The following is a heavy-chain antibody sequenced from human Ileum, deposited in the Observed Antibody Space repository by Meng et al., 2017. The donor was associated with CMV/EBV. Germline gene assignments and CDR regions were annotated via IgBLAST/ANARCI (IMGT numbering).Heavy chain of an antibody. D-gene: IGHD4-17*01. V-gene: IGHV1-46*01. CDR1: GYTFTSYY. J-gene: IGHJ4*02. Sequence: QVQLVQSGAEVKKPGASVKVSCKASGYTFTSYYMHWVRQAPGQGLEWMGVFNPSGGYTNYAQDFKGRVTMTRDTSTTTVSMDLSSLRSEDTAVYYCARARDYGPIDYWGQGTLVTVFS. CDR2: FNPSGGYT. CDR3: ARARDYGPIDY.